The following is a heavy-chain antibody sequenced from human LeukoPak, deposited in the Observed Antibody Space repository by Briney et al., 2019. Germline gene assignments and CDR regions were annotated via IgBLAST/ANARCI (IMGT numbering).Heavy chain of an antibody. CDR1: GYSISSGYY. J-gene: IGHJ3*02. D-gene: IGHD2-2*01. V-gene: IGHV4-38-2*02. CDR3: ASRCSSTSCYRLAAFDI. Sequence: SETLSLTCTVSGYSISSGYYWGWIRQPPGKGLEWIGSIYHSRSTYYNPSLKSRVTISVDTSKNQFSLKLSSVTAADTAVYYCASRCSSTSCYRLAAFDIWGQGTMVTVSS. CDR2: IYHSRST.